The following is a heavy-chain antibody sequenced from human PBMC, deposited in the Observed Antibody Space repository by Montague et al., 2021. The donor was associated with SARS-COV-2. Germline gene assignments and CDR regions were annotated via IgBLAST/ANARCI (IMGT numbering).Heavy chain of an antibody. Sequence: SETLSLTCSVSGGSITTYYWSWVRQPAGKGLEWIGRLSTSGSTTSNPSLKIRVPMSLDTSKNQVSLKLSSVTAADTAVYYCARDASSANSPANNWFDSWGQGTLVTVSS. CDR1: GGSITTYY. CDR2: LSTSGST. CDR3: ARDASSANSPANNWFDS. J-gene: IGHJ5*01. D-gene: IGHD4/OR15-4a*01. V-gene: IGHV4-4*07.